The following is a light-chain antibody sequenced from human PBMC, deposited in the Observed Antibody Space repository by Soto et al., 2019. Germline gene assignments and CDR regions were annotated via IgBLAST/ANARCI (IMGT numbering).Light chain of an antibody. CDR2: GAS. CDR3: QQYNNWPWT. V-gene: IGKV3-15*01. CDR1: QSISDT. Sequence: EIVITQAPATLSVSPGGRATLSCRASQSISDTLAWYQQKPGQAPRLLIHGASTRATGFPARFSGSGSGTDFTLTISSLQSEDFAVYYCQQYNNWPWTSGQGTKV. J-gene: IGKJ1*01.